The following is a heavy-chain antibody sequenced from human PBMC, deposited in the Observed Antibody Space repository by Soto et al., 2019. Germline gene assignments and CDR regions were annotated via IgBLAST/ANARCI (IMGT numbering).Heavy chain of an antibody. Sequence: GGSLRLSCAASGFTFSSYGMHWVHQAPGKGLEWVAVISYDGSNKYYADSVKGRFTISRDNSKNTLDLQMNSLRAEDTAVYYCAKDNTHCSGGSCYGCDSWGQGSLVTVSS. CDR1: GFTFSSYG. V-gene: IGHV3-30*18. J-gene: IGHJ4*02. D-gene: IGHD2-15*01. CDR2: ISYDGSNK. CDR3: AKDNTHCSGGSCYGCDS.